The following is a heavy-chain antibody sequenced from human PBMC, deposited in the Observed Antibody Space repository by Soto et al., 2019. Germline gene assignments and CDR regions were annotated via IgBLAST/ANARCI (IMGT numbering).Heavy chain of an antibody. CDR2: VYPSGGDS. CDR3: ARGYCSGGNCYNGLDV. Sequence: QVQLVQSGAEVRTPGASVKVSCKAAGYTFSITYLHWLRQAPGQGLEWLGLVYPSGGDSTYNENFKGRVNITRDTSTSTVYMDLSSLTSEDTAVYYCARGYCSGGNCYNGLDVWGQGTTVTVSS. J-gene: IGHJ6*02. D-gene: IGHD2-15*01. V-gene: IGHV1-46*01. CDR1: GYTFSITY.